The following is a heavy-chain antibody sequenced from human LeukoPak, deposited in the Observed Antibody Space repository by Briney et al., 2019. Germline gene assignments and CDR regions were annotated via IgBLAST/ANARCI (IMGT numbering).Heavy chain of an antibody. D-gene: IGHD5-12*01. V-gene: IGHV3-30*18. J-gene: IGHJ4*02. CDR2: ISNDGSNK. Sequence: GRSLRLSCAASGFTFSSYGMQWFRQAPDKGLEWVAAISNDGSNKYYADSVKGRFTISRDNSKNTLYLQMNSLRAEDTAVYYCAKVDIVATIDAGRLVDYWGQGALVTVSS. CDR3: AKVDIVATIDAGRLVDY. CDR1: GFTFSSYG.